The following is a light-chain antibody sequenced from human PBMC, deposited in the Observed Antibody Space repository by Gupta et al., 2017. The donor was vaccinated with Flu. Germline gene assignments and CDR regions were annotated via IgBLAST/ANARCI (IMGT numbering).Light chain of an antibody. CDR3: QQFGSSPYT. CDR1: QNVNNNY. J-gene: IGKJ2*01. V-gene: IGKV3-20*01. Sequence: TLSLSPGDRATLSCRASQNVNNNYLAWYQQKLGQPPRLLIYGASSRATGIPDRFSGSGSGTDFTLTISRLEPEDFGVYYCQQFGSSPYTFGQGTKLEIK. CDR2: GAS.